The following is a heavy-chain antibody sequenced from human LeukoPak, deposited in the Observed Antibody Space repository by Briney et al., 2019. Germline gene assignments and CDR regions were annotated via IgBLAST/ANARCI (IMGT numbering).Heavy chain of an antibody. J-gene: IGHJ5*02. V-gene: IGHV3-30*01. D-gene: IGHD6-13*01. CDR1: GFTFSSYA. CDR2: ISYDGSNK. CDR3: ARMSSIAAAGTGYNWFDP. Sequence: GRSLRLSCAASGFTFSSYAMHWVRQAPGKGLEWVAVISYDGSNKYYADSVKGRFTISRDNSKNTLYLQMNSLRAEDTAVYYCARMSSIAAAGTGYNWFDPWGQGTLVTVSS.